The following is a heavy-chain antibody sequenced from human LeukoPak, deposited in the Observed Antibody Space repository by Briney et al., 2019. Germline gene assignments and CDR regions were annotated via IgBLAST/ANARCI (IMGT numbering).Heavy chain of an antibody. Sequence: ASVTVSCKASGYTFTGYYVHWVRQAPGQGLEWMGWINPNSGGTNYAQKFQGRVTMTRDTSISTAYVELSRLRSDDTAVYYCARSSSSWTNWFDPWGQGTLVTVSS. J-gene: IGHJ5*02. CDR1: GYTFTGYY. V-gene: IGHV1-2*02. D-gene: IGHD6-13*01. CDR2: INPNSGGT. CDR3: ARSSSSWTNWFDP.